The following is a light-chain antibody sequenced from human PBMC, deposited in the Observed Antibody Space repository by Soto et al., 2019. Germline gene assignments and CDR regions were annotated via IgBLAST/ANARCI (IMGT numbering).Light chain of an antibody. J-gene: IGKJ2*01. V-gene: IGKV3-15*01. CDR1: QRVSSN. Sequence: EIVMTQSPATLSVSPGERATLSCRASQRVSSNLAWYQQQPGQAPRLLIYGASTRATGIPAWFSGSGSGTEFTLTISSLQSEDFAVYYCQQYNNWPRTFGQGTKLEIK. CDR3: QQYNNWPRT. CDR2: GAS.